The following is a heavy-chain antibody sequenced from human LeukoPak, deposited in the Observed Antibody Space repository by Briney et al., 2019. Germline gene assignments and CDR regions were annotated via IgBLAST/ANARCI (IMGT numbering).Heavy chain of an antibody. V-gene: IGHV4-39*07. CDR1: GGSISSSSYY. CDR3: ARGSTTVTP. Sequence: SETLSLTCTVSGGSISSSSYYWGWIRQPPGKGLEWIGEINHSGSTNYNPSLKSRVTISVDTSKNQFSLKLSSVTAADTAVYCCARGSTTVTPWGQGTLVTVSS. CDR2: INHSGST. J-gene: IGHJ5*02. D-gene: IGHD4-17*01.